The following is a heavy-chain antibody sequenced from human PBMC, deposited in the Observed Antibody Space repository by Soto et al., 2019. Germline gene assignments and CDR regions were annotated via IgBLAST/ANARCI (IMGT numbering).Heavy chain of an antibody. CDR3: ARGWGLDP. V-gene: IGHV3-7*04. Sequence: EVQLVESGGGLVQPGGSLRLSCAASGFIFNSYWMTWVRQAPGKGLEWVANIKQDGSEKYYVDSVKGRFTSTRDNAKNSLYLQMNSRRAEDTAVYYCARGWGLDPWGQGTLVTVSS. J-gene: IGHJ5*02. CDR1: GFIFNSYW. CDR2: IKQDGSEK. D-gene: IGHD1-26*01.